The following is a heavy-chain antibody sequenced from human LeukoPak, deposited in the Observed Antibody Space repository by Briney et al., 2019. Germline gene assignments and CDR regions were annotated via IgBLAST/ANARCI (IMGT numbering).Heavy chain of an antibody. D-gene: IGHD6-13*01. V-gene: IGHV4-4*07. CDR3: ARDMGSWPLDWFDP. CDR2: IYTSGST. CDR1: GGSISSYY. J-gene: IGHJ5*02. Sequence: PSETLSLTCTVSGGSISSYYWSWIRQPAGKGLEWIGRIYTSGSTNYNPSLKSRVTMSVDTSKNQFSLKLRSVTAADTAVYYCARDMGSWPLDWFDPWGQGTLVTVSS.